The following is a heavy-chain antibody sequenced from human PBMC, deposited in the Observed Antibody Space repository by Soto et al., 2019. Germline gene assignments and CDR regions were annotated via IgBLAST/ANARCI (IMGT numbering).Heavy chain of an antibody. CDR2: IYATGTT. CDR3: ARKVRYCTNGVCYSEFDP. V-gene: IGHV4-4*07. CDR1: GASISGFY. J-gene: IGHJ5*02. D-gene: IGHD2-8*01. Sequence: TSETLSLTCTVSGASISGFYWSWIRKSAGKGLEWIGRIYATGTTDYNPSLKSRVMMSVDTSKNQFSLKLSSVTAADTAVYYCARKVRYCTNGVCYSEFDPWGQGTLVTVSS.